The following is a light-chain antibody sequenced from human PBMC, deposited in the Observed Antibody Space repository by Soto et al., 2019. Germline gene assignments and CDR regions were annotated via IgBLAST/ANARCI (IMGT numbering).Light chain of an antibody. V-gene: IGKV3-15*01. CDR3: QHYNNWPLT. J-gene: IGKJ4*01. CDR1: QSVGSN. Sequence: EIVMTQSPATLSVSPGERATLSCRASQSVGSNLAWYQQTPGQAPRLLIYDASTRATGIPARFSGSGSGTDFTLTISSLQSEDFAVYYCQHYNNWPLTFGGGTMVEI. CDR2: DAS.